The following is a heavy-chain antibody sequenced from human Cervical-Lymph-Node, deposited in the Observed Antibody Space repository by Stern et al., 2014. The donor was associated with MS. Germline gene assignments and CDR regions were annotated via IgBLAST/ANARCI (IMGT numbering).Heavy chain of an antibody. J-gene: IGHJ6*02. V-gene: IGHV3-21*01. Sequence: EVQLVESGGGLVKPGGSLRLSCAASGFSFRGYSMNLVRQSPGKRPARVSSISSSSSYISYIDSVKGRFTISIDNANNSLFLQMDRLRVEDTAVYFCARDERIGVAGTNYGMDVWGQGTTVIVSS. D-gene: IGHD6-19*01. CDR3: ARDERIGVAGTNYGMDV. CDR2: ISSSSSYI. CDR1: GFSFRGYS.